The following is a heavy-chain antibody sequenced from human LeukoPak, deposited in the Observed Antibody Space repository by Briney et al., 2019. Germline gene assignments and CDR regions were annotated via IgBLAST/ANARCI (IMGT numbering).Heavy chain of an antibody. Sequence: SETLSLTCAVYGGSFSGYYWSWIRQPPGKGLEWIGYIYYSGSTNYNPSLKSRVTISVDTSKNQFSLKLSSVTAADTAVYYCARDDEETGYFDYWGQGTLVTVSS. CDR1: GGSFSGYY. CDR3: ARDDEETGYFDY. CDR2: IYYSGST. V-gene: IGHV4-59*01. J-gene: IGHJ4*02.